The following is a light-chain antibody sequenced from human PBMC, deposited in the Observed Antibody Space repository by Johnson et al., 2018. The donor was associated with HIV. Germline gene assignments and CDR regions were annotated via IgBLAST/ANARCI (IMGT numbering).Light chain of an antibody. CDR2: ENN. CDR1: SSNIGNNY. Sequence: QLVLTQPPSVSAAPGQKVTISCSGSSSNIGNNYVSWYQLLPGTAPKLLIYENNKRPSGIPDRFSGSKSGTSATMGIAGLQTGDEAAYYCGTWDKSLNTGAVFGTGTKVTVL. J-gene: IGLJ1*01. V-gene: IGLV1-51*02. CDR3: GTWDKSLNTGAV.